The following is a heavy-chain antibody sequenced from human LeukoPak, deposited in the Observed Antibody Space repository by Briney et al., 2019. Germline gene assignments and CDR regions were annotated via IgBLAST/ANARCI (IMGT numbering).Heavy chain of an antibody. CDR2: ISSSSTDI. V-gene: IGHV3-21*01. CDR3: ARPYYYDSSGYTTFDY. CDR1: GFTFSTYS. Sequence: GGSLRLSCAASGFTFSTYSMNWVRQAPGKGLEWVSSISSSSTDIYYGDSVKGRFAISRDNAKNSLYLQMNSLRTEDTAVYYCARPYYYDSSGYTTFDYWGQGTLVTVSS. D-gene: IGHD3-22*01. J-gene: IGHJ4*02.